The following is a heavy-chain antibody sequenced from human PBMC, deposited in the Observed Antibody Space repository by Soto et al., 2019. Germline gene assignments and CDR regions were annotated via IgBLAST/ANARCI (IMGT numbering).Heavy chain of an antibody. Sequence: PGESLKISCKGSGYSFTSYWIGWVRQMPGKGLEWMGIIYPGDSDTRYSPSFQGQATISADKSISTAYLQWSSLKASDTAMYYCARRHTTMVRGVSYYYGMDVWGQGTTVTVSS. J-gene: IGHJ6*02. CDR1: GYSFTSYW. D-gene: IGHD3-10*01. CDR2: IYPGDSDT. V-gene: IGHV5-51*01. CDR3: ARRHTTMVRGVSYYYGMDV.